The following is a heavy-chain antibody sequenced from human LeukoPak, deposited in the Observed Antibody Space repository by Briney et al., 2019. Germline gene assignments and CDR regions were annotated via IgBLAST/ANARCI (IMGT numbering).Heavy chain of an antibody. D-gene: IGHD1-1*01. J-gene: IGHJ6*02. CDR2: INHSGST. CDR1: GGSFSGYY. V-gene: IGHV4-34*01. CDR3: ARTTGGMDV. Sequence: SETLSLTCAVYGGSFSGYYWSWIRQPPGKGLEWIGEINHSGSTNYNPSLKSRVTISVDTSKNQFSLKLSSVTAADTAVYYCARTTGGMDVWGQGTTVTVSS.